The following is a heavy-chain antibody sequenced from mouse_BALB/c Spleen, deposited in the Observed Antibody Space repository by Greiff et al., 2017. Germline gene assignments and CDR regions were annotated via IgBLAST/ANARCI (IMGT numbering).Heavy chain of an antibody. Sequence: EVKLMESGPGLVKPSQSLSLTCTVTGYSITSDYAWNWIRQFPGNKLEWMGYISYSGSTSYNPSLKSRISITRDTSKNQFFLQLNSVTTEDTATYYCAREGQTGIAYWGQGTLVTVSA. D-gene: IGHD4-1*01. CDR3: AREGQTGIAY. CDR2: ISYSGST. CDR1: GYSITSDYA. J-gene: IGHJ3*01. V-gene: IGHV3-2*02.